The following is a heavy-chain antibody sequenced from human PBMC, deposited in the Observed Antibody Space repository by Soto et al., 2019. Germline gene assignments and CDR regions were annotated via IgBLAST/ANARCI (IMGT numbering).Heavy chain of an antibody. D-gene: IGHD3-3*01. CDR2: INHSGST. Sequence: SETLSLTCAVYGGSFSGYYWSWIRQPPGKGLEWIGEINHSGSTNYNPSLKSRVTISVDTSKNQFSLKLSSVTAADTAVYYCARDKYYDFWSGYWVTYGMDVWGQGTTVTVSS. CDR1: GGSFSGYY. J-gene: IGHJ6*02. V-gene: IGHV4-34*01. CDR3: ARDKYYDFWSGYWVTYGMDV.